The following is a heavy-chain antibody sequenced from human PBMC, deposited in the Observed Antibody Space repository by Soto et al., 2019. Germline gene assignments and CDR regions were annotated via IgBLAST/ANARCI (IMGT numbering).Heavy chain of an antibody. V-gene: IGHV6-1*01. D-gene: IGHD1-26*01. CDR3: ARSGVVGALDY. CDR1: GDSVSSNSAA. Sequence: PSQTLSLTCAISGDSVSSNSAAWSWIRQSPSRGLEWLGRTYYRSKWFNHYAVSMQGRITINPDTYKNQFSLQLNSVTPEDTAVYYCARSGVVGALDYWGQGTLVTVSS. CDR2: TYYRSKWFN. J-gene: IGHJ4*02.